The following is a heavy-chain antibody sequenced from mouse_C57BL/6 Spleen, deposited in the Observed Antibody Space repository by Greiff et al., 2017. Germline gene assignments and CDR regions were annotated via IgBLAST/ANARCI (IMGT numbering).Heavy chain of an antibody. CDR2: ISSGSSTI. CDR1: GFPFRDYG. CDR3: AKANWDSY. Sequence: DVMLVESGGGLVKPGGSLKLSCAASGFPFRDYGMHWVRQAPEKGLEWVAYISSGSSTIYYADTVKGRFPISRDNAKNTLFLQMTRLRSEDTAMYYCAKANWDSYWGQGTLVTVSA. D-gene: IGHD4-1*01. V-gene: IGHV5-17*01. J-gene: IGHJ3*01.